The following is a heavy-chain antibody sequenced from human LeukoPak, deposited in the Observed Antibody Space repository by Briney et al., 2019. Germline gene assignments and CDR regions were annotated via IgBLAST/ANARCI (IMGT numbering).Heavy chain of an antibody. D-gene: IGHD6-6*01. V-gene: IGHV4-59*08. J-gene: IGHJ4*02. Sequence: PSETLSLTCTVSGGSISSYYWSWIRQPPGKGLEWIGYIYYSGSTNCNPSLKSRVTISVDTSKNQFSLKLSSVTAADTAVYYCARLGWGAARPRYFDYWGQGTLVTVSS. CDR3: ARLGWGAARPRYFDY. CDR1: GGSISSYY. CDR2: IYYSGST.